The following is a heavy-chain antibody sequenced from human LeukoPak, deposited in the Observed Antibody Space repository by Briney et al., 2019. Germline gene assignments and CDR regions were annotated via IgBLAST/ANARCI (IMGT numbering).Heavy chain of an antibody. J-gene: IGHJ4*02. V-gene: IGHV1-2*02. CDR1: GYTFTGYY. Sequence: ASVKVSCKGSGYTFTGYYMHWVRQAPGQGLEWMGWINPNSGGTNYAQKFQGRVTMTRDTSISTAYMELSRLRSDDTAVYYRARLPGGSYGGVSDYWGQGTLVTVSS. CDR2: INPNSGGT. CDR3: ARLPGGSYGGVSDY. D-gene: IGHD1-26*01.